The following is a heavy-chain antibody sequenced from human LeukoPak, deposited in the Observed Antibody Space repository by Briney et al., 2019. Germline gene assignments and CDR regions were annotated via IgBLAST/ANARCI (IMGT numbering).Heavy chain of an antibody. V-gene: IGHV3-33*08. J-gene: IGHJ4*02. CDR1: GFTFSSYA. Sequence: GGSLRLSCAASGFTFSSYAMSWVRQAPGKGLEWVAVIWYDGSNKYYADSVKGRFTISRDNSKNTLYLQMNSLRAEDTAVYYCARDVKVAAGIYDYWGQGTLVTVSS. CDR2: IWYDGSNK. D-gene: IGHD5-12*01. CDR3: ARDVKVAAGIYDY.